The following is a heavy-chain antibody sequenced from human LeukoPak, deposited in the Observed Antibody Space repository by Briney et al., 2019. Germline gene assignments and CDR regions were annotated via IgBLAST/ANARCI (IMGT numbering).Heavy chain of an antibody. CDR1: GYTFTNYW. Sequence: GESLKISCKGSGYTFTNYWIGWVRQMPGKGLERMGIIYPGDSDTRYSPSFQGQVTIPADTSISTAYLQWSSLKASDTAMYYCARHETVRAAAAHWGQGTLVTVSS. D-gene: IGHD6-13*01. CDR2: IYPGDSDT. V-gene: IGHV5-51*01. J-gene: IGHJ4*02. CDR3: ARHETVRAAAAH.